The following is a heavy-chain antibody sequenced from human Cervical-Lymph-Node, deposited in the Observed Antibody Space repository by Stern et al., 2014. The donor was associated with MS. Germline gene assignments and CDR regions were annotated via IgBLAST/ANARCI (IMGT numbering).Heavy chain of an antibody. J-gene: IGHJ4*02. Sequence: VQLVESGAEVKKPGASVRVSCKASGDTFTRHYIHWVRQAPRQGLEWMGLVNPNDDTTDFAQKFRVRFSVTRDTSTTTVYMELSSLTSEDTAVYYCTREGILLKYFDNWGQGTLVTVSS. V-gene: IGHV1-46*03. CDR3: TREGILLKYFDN. CDR2: VNPNDDTT. D-gene: IGHD2-15*01. CDR1: GDTFTRHY.